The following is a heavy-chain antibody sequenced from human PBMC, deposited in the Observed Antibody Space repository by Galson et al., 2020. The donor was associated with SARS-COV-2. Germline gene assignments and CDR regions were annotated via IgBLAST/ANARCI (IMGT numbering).Heavy chain of an antibody. Sequence: SETLSLTCTVSGGSISSGGYYWSWIRQHPGKGLEWIGYIYYSGSTYYNPSLKSRVTISVDTSKNQFSLKLSSVTAADTAVYYCASGGSGWWVYFDYWGQGTLVTVSS. V-gene: IGHV4-31*03. CDR3: ASGGSGWWVYFDY. J-gene: IGHJ4*02. D-gene: IGHD6-19*01. CDR2: IYYSGST. CDR1: GGSISSGGYY.